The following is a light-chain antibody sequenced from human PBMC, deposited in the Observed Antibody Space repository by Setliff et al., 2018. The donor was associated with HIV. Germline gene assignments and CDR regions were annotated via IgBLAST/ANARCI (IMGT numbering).Light chain of an antibody. CDR1: SSNIGAGYD. Sequence: QSVLTQPPSASGAPGQRVTISCTGGSSNIGAGYDVHWYKQLPGTAPKPLIYGNSNRPSGVPDRFSGFKSGTSASLAITGLQAEDEADYYCQSHDSSLSGYVFGTGTKVTVL. CDR2: GNS. J-gene: IGLJ1*01. V-gene: IGLV1-40*01. CDR3: QSHDSSLSGYV.